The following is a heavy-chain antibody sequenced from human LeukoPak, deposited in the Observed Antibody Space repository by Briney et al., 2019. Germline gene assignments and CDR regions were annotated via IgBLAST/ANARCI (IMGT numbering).Heavy chain of an antibody. Sequence: GASVKVSCKASGYTFTGYYMHWVRQAPGQGLEWMGIINPSGGSTSYAQKFQGRVTMTRDTSTSTVYMELSSLRSEDTAVYYCARDGRRFGEFQSINWFDPWGQGTLVTVSS. CDR2: INPSGGST. J-gene: IGHJ5*02. CDR3: ARDGRRFGEFQSINWFDP. CDR1: GYTFTGYY. V-gene: IGHV1-46*01. D-gene: IGHD3-10*01.